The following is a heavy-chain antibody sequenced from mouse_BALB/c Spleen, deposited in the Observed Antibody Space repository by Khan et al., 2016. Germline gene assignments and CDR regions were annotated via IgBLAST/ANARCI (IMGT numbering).Heavy chain of an antibody. Sequence: EVQLQESGPGLVKFSQSLSLTCTVTGYSITSDYAWNWIRQFPGNKVEWMGYISYSGSTSYKPSLTSRISITRDTSKNQFFLQLNSVTTEDTATYYCARGNWAAWFAYWGQGTLVTVSA. CDR2: ISYSGST. J-gene: IGHJ3*01. D-gene: IGHD4-1*01. V-gene: IGHV3-2*02. CDR1: GYSITSDYA. CDR3: ARGNWAAWFAY.